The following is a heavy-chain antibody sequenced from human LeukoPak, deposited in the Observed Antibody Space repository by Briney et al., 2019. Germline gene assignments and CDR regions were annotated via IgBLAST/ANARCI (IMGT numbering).Heavy chain of an antibody. CDR1: GYTFTSYG. D-gene: IGHD1-26*01. J-gene: IGHJ4*02. CDR3: ARDSPHFIVGATLGDY. CDR2: ISAYNSNT. Sequence: ASVKVSCKASGYTFTSYGISWVRQAPGQGLEWMGWISAYNSNTNYAQKLQGRVTMTTDTSTSTAYMELRSLRSDDTAVYCCARDSPHFIVGATLGDYWGQGTLVTVSS. V-gene: IGHV1-18*01.